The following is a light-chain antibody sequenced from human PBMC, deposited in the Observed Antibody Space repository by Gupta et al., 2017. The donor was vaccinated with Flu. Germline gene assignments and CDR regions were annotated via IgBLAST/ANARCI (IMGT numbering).Light chain of an antibody. CDR2: GAS. CDR1: QSVSSFY. Sequence: EIVLSQSPGTLSLSPGARATLFCRASQSVSSFYLAWYQQKPGQAPRLLIYGASSRATGIPDRFSGSGSGTVFTLTISRLEPEDFAVYYCHQNGSSPQTFGQGTTVEIK. J-gene: IGKJ1*01. CDR3: HQNGSSPQT. V-gene: IGKV3-20*01.